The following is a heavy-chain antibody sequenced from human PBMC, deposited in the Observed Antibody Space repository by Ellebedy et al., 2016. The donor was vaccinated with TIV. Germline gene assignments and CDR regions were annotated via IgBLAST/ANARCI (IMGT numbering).Heavy chain of an antibody. CDR2: ITSSGDTI. J-gene: IGHJ5*02. D-gene: IGHD1-1*01. CDR3: ARRLEASGNWFDP. CDR1: GFTFSDYY. V-gene: IGHV3-11*04. Sequence: GGSLRLXCAASGFTFSDYYMSWIRQAPGKGLEWVSYITSSGDTIYYADSVKGRFTISRDIAKNSLYLQMNSLRDEDTAVYYCARRLEASGNWFDPWGQGTLVTVSS.